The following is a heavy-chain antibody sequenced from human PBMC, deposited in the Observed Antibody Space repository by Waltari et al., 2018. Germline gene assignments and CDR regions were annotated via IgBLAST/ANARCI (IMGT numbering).Heavy chain of an antibody. CDR3: ARTCISAACYMIY. CDR1: GYTFTSRG. Sequence: QVQLVQSGGEMKEPGAPVTVSCKASGYTFTSRGINWVRQAPGQGLEWMGWINTQNGSTNYAQNLQGRVTMTADTSTTTAYMELRSLKSDDTAIYYCARTCISAACYMIYWGQGTLVTVSA. CDR2: INTQNGST. J-gene: IGHJ4*02. V-gene: IGHV1-18*01. D-gene: IGHD2-2*02.